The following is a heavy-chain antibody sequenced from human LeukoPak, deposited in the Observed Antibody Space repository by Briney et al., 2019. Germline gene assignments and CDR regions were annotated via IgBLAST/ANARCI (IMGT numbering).Heavy chain of an antibody. V-gene: IGHV4-59*08. D-gene: IGHD4-17*01. CDR1: GGSISSSY. CDR3: ARGSTTVDDAFDI. J-gene: IGHJ3*02. Sequence: SETLSLTCTVSGGSISSSYWNWIRQPPGKGLEWIGHIYFSGSTNYNPSLKSRVTISVDTSKNQFSLRLSSVTAADTAVYYCARGSTTVDDAFDIWGQGTMVTVSS. CDR2: IYFSGST.